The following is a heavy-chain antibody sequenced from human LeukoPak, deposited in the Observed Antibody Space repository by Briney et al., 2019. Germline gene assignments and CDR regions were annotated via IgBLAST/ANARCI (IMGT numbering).Heavy chain of an antibody. Sequence: GRSLRLSCAASGFTFSSYAMHWVRQAPGKGLEWVAVISYDGSNKYYADSVKGRFTISRDNSKNTLYLQMNSLRAEDTAVYYCAREGIYSYAADYWGQGTLVTVSS. CDR2: ISYDGSNK. J-gene: IGHJ4*02. CDR3: AREGIYSYAADY. D-gene: IGHD5-18*01. V-gene: IGHV3-30-3*01. CDR1: GFTFSSYA.